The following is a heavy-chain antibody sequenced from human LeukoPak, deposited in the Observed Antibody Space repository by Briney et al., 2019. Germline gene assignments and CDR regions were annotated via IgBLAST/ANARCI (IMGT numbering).Heavy chain of an antibody. CDR2: IYYSGST. CDR3: ARLESTGIAVAGTFGY. D-gene: IGHD6-19*01. V-gene: IGHV4-59*08. J-gene: IGHJ4*02. Sequence: SETLSLTCTVSGGSISHYYWSWIRQPPGKGLEWIGYIYYSGSTYYNPSLKSRLTISVDTSKNQFSLKLSSVTAADTAVYYCARLESTGIAVAGTFGYWGQGTLVTVSS. CDR1: GGSISHYY.